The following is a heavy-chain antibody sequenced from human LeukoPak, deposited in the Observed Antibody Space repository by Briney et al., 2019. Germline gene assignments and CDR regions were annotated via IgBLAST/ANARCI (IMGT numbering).Heavy chain of an antibody. V-gene: IGHV3-30*03. CDR2: ISYDGSNK. J-gene: IGHJ4*02. Sequence: GGSLRLSCAASEFTFSSYGMHWVRQAPGKGLEWVAVISYDGSNKYYADSVKGRFTISRDNSKNTLYLQMNSLRAEDTAVYYCARGWEVAADTFDYWGQGTLVTVSS. CDR1: EFTFSSYG. CDR3: ARGWEVAADTFDY. D-gene: IGHD2-2*01.